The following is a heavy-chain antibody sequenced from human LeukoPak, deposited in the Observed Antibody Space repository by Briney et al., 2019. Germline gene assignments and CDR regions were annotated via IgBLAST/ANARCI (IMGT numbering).Heavy chain of an antibody. Sequence: SETLSLTCAVYGGSFSGYYWSWTRQPPGKGLEWIGEINHSGSTNYNPSLKSRVTISVDTSKNQFSLKLSSVTAADTAVYYCARGRFLYYYGSGSSPYLDYWGQGTLVAVSS. J-gene: IGHJ4*02. CDR3: ARGRFLYYYGSGSSPYLDY. CDR1: GGSFSGYY. D-gene: IGHD3-10*01. CDR2: INHSGST. V-gene: IGHV4-34*01.